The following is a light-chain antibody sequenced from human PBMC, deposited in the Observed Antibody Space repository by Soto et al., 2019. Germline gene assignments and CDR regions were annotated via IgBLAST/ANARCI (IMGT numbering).Light chain of an antibody. V-gene: IGKV2-30*01. CDR2: KVS. CDR1: QSLLSSDGNTY. J-gene: IGKJ1*01. Sequence: DVGLTQCLLSLPVTLGQAASISCRASQSLLSSDGNTYLNWFHQGSGQSPRRLVFKVSNRDSGVPDRFSGSVSGTDFTLKISSVEAEDVGVYFCMQDTYWPPWTVGQG. CDR3: MQDTYWPPWT.